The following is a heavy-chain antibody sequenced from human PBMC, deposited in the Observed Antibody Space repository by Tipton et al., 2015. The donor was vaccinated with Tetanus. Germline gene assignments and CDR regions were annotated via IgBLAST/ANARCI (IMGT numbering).Heavy chain of an antibody. CDR1: GSNFRNYA. CDR2: IIPSLDTA. CDR3: AREQGYFDY. J-gene: IGHJ4*02. V-gene: IGHV1-69*04. Sequence: QSGPEVKKPGSSVTVSCKASGSNFRNYAITWVRQAPGQGLEWMARIIPSLDTADYSPNFQGRVTVTADKSTTTAYMELSSLRSDDTAVYFCAREQGYFDYWGQGTLVTVSS.